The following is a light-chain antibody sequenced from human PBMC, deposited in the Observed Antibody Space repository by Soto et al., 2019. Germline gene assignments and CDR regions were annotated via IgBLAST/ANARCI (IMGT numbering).Light chain of an antibody. CDR1: QSVSSN. V-gene: IGKV3-15*01. J-gene: IGKJ5*01. Sequence: EIVMTQAPATLSVSPGERATLSCRASQSVSSNLAWYQQKPGQAPRIVIYGESTRATGIPDRLSGSGSGTELNLTISRLQSEDFAVYYCQQYNNWLITFGQGTRLEIK. CDR3: QQYNNWLIT. CDR2: GES.